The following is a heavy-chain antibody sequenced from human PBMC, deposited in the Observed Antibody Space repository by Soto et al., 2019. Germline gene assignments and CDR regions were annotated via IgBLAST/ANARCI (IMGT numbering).Heavy chain of an antibody. CDR1: RLTSTNYA. Sequence: QVHLVESGGGVAQPGGSLRLSCAASRLTSTNYAIHWVRQAPGKGLEWVAVLWSDGGDQFYADSVKGRFTISRDNSLQMNRLRAEDTAIYYCSIHFYTTRWSPMRDWGQGTLVTVSS. J-gene: IGHJ4*02. D-gene: IGHD2-2*02. CDR2: LWSDGGDQ. CDR3: SIHFYTTRWSPMRD. V-gene: IGHV3-33*01.